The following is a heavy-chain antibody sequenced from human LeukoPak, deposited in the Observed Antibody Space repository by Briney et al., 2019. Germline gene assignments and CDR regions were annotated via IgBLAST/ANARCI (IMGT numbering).Heavy chain of an antibody. J-gene: IGHJ4*02. CDR2: ISYSGST. V-gene: IGHV4-59*01. CDR3: ARVRLNQWRSPFYFDH. D-gene: IGHD6-19*01. Sequence: SETLSLTCTVSGGSMSSFYWSWIRQSPGRGLEWIGYISYSGSTNYNPSLQSRVTISVDTSKNQVSLRLYSVTAADTAVYYCARVRLNQWRSPFYFDHWGQGALVSVSS. CDR1: GGSMSSFY.